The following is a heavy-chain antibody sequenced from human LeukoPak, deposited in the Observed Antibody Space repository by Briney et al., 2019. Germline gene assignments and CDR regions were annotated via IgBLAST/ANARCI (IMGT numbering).Heavy chain of an antibody. Sequence: GGSLRLSCAASGFTFSNYGIHWVRQAPGRGLEWVAVISYDGNKKYYADSVKGRFTISRDNSKNTLYLQMNSLRAEDTAVYYCATRFYSYGDFDYWGQGTLVTVSS. CDR3: ATRFYSYGDFDY. V-gene: IGHV3-30*03. CDR1: GFTFSNYG. CDR2: ISYDGNKK. J-gene: IGHJ4*02. D-gene: IGHD5-18*01.